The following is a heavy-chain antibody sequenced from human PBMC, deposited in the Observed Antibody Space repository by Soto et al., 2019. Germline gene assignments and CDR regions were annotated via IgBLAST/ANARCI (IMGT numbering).Heavy chain of an antibody. V-gene: IGHV3-53*02. CDR1: GFVVTDNY. D-gene: IGHD3-22*01. Sequence: DVQLVETGGDLIQPGGSLRLSCSHSGFVVTDNYMSWVRQAPGKGLEWVSVIYSGGSTYYADSVKGRFTISRDNSKNTLYLQMNSLRAEDTAVYYCARLQKTYYYDSSGYRGWYYFDYWGQGTLVTVSS. CDR2: IYSGGST. J-gene: IGHJ4*02. CDR3: ARLQKTYYYDSSGYRGWYYFDY.